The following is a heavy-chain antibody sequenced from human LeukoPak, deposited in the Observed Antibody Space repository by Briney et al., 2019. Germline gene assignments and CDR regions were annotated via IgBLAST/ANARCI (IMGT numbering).Heavy chain of an antibody. CDR2: ISAYNGNT. D-gene: IGHD5-24*01. J-gene: IGHJ6*03. CDR3: ARVGDGYNWGNYYYYYMDI. V-gene: IGHV1-18*01. CDR1: GYTFTSYG. Sequence: ASVKVSCKASGYTFTSYGISWVRQAPGQGLEWMGWISAYNGNTNYAQKLQGRVTMTTDTSTSTAYMELRSLRSDDTAVYYCARVGDGYNWGNYYYYYMDIWGKGTTVTISS.